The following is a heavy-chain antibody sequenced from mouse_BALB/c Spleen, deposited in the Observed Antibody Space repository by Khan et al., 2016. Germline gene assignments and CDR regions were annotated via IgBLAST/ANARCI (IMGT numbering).Heavy chain of an antibody. J-gene: IGHJ4*01. CDR3: AKLTGTRDAMDY. CDR2: IYPGDGDT. Sequence: QVQLKQSGAELVRPGSSVKISCKASGYAFSSYWMNWVKQRPGQGLEWIGQIYPGDGDTNYNGKFKGKATLTADKSSSTAYMQLSSLTSEDSAVYVCAKLTGTRDAMDYWGQGTSVTVSS. CDR1: GYAFSSYW. V-gene: IGHV1-80*01. D-gene: IGHD4-1*01.